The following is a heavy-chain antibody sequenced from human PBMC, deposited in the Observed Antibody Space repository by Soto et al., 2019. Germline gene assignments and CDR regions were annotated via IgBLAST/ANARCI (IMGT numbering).Heavy chain of an antibody. CDR1: GDSISNSRFY. Sequence: SETLSLTCSVSGDSISNSRFYWAWIRQPPGEGLEWIGSIYHTGNAYYNPSLKSRVTISVDTSKNQFSLKLSSVTAADTAVYYCARALGGIAAATGSWFDPWGQGTLVTVSS. CDR3: ARALGGIAAATGSWFDP. J-gene: IGHJ5*02. CDR2: IYHTGNA. V-gene: IGHV4-39*07. D-gene: IGHD6-13*01.